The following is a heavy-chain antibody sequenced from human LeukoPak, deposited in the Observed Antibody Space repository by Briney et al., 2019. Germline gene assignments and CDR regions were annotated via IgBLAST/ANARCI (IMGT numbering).Heavy chain of an antibody. Sequence: GGSLSLSCAASGFTFSSYAMSWVRQAPGKGLEWVSAISGSGGSTYYADSVKGRFTISRDNSKNTLYLQMNSLRAEDTAVYYCANLGQIPYYYDSSGHFDYWGQGTLVTVSS. J-gene: IGHJ4*02. CDR3: ANLGQIPYYYDSSGHFDY. V-gene: IGHV3-23*01. D-gene: IGHD3-22*01. CDR1: GFTFSSYA. CDR2: ISGSGGST.